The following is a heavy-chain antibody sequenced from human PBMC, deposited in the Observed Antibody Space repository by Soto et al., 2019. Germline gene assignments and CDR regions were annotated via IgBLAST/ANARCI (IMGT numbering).Heavy chain of an antibody. J-gene: IGHJ4*02. CDR3: ARVYCSGGSCYSVDY. D-gene: IGHD2-15*01. CDR2: INSDGSST. Sequence: EVPLVESGGGLVQPGGSLRLSCAASGFTFSSYWMHWVRQAPGKGPAWVSRINSDGSSTTYADSVKGRFTISRDNAKNTLYLQMNSLRAEDTAVYYCARVYCSGGSCYSVDYWGQGTLVTVSS. CDR1: GFTFSSYW. V-gene: IGHV3-74*01.